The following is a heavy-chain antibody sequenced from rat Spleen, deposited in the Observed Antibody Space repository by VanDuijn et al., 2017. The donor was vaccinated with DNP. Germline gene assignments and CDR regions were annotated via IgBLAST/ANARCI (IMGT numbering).Heavy chain of an antibody. CDR3: SRYGGYGGDWLGY. CDR2: ISSGGIT. V-gene: IGHV2S12*01. Sequence: QVQLEESGPGLVQSSQTLSLTCSVSGFSFTSYGVSWVRQPPGKGLEWIAAISSGGITFYNSALKSRLSISRDTSKTQVFLKMNSLQTEDTAIYFCSRYGGYGGDWLGYWGQGTLVTVSS. D-gene: IGHD1-11*01. CDR1: GFSFTSYG. J-gene: IGHJ3*01.